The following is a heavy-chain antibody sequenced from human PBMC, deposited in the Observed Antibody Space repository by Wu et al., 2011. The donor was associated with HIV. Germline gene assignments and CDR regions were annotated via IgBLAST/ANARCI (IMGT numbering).Heavy chain of an antibody. CDR3: ARDLGGSGAFNI. V-gene: IGHV3-11*04. J-gene: IGHJ3*02. CDR2: ISTSVSTV. Sequence: ISTSVSTVYYSDSVKGRFTISRDNGKNSLYLQMNSLRAEDTAVYYCARDLGGSGAFNIWGQGTVVTVSS. D-gene: IGHD3-16*01.